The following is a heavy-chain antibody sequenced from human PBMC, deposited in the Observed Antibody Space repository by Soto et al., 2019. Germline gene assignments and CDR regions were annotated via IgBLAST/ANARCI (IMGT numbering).Heavy chain of an antibody. D-gene: IGHD3-22*01. CDR3: GRNISITMLVLVMTTGCIDF. V-gene: IGHV3-21*01. CDR1: GFTFSSYS. J-gene: IGHJ6*02. CDR2: ISSSSSYI. Sequence: GGSLRLSCAASGFTFSSYSMNWVRQAPGKGLEWVSSISSSSSYIYYADSVKGRFTISRDNAKNSLYLQMNSLRAEDTAVYYCGRNISITMLVLVMTTGCIDFWGQGTTVTVSS.